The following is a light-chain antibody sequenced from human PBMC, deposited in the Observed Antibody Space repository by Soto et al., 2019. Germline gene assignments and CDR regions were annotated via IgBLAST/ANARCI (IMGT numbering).Light chain of an antibody. CDR2: GAS. Sequence: EIVMTQSPATLSVSPGERATLSCRASQSVSSNLAWYQQKPGQAPRLLIYGASTRATGIPARFSGSGSGTEFTVTISSLQSEDFAVYHCQQYNNWPLMYTFGQGTKLEIK. V-gene: IGKV3-15*01. J-gene: IGKJ2*01. CDR1: QSVSSN. CDR3: QQYNNWPLMYT.